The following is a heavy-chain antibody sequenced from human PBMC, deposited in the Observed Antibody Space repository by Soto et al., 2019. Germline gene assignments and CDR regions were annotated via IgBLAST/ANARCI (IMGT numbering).Heavy chain of an antibody. D-gene: IGHD2-21*02. V-gene: IGHV1-46*01. CDR3: ARVESCGGPCYSAHPDAFDI. CDR2: INPSGGRT. CDR1: GYMFTRYY. J-gene: IGHJ3*02. Sequence: QVHLVQTAAQVKRPGASVNISCKASGYMFTRYYIHWVRQAPGQGLQWMGMINPSGGRTKYAQLVQGRVTRTADPSTNTAHMELGSLRSDDTAVFYCARVESCGGPCYSAHPDAFDIWGQGTVVTVSS.